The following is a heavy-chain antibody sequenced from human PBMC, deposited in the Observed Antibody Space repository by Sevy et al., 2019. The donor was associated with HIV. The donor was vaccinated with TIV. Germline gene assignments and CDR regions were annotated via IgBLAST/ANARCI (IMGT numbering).Heavy chain of an antibody. D-gene: IGHD6-6*01. V-gene: IGHV4-30-4*01. J-gene: IGHJ5*02. CDR3: ARDATEYTSSSFWYDP. Sequence: SETLSLTCAVSGGSIGSGNYYWHWIRQPPGKGLEWIGYISYTRNSYYNPSLKSPVTISADTSNNQFSLRLTSVTAADTAVYYCARDATEYTSSSFWYDPWVQGTLVTVSS. CDR1: GGSIGSGNYY. CDR2: ISYTRNS.